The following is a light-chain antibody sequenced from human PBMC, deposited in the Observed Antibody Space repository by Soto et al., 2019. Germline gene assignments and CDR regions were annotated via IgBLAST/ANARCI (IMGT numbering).Light chain of an antibody. CDR3: ATWDSSRRALV. V-gene: IGLV1-51*01. CDR2: DDN. J-gene: IGLJ2*01. CDR1: TSNIGSSY. Sequence: QSVLTQPPSVSAAPGQRVTIYCSGTTSNIGSSYVSWYQQVPGTAPRLLIYDDNTRPPGMPDRFSGAKSGTAATLGITGRQDGDEEDYHCATWDSSRRALVFGGGTKLTVL.